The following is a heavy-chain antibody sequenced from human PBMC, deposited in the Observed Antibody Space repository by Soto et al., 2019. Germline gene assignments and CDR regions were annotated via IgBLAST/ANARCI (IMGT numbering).Heavy chain of an antibody. CDR1: GGSISSYY. D-gene: IGHD3-10*01. J-gene: IGHJ4*02. Sequence: SETLSLTCTVSGGSISSYYWSWIRQPPGKGLEWIGYIYYSGSTNYNPSLKSRVTISVDTSKNQFSLKLNSMTAADTAVYYCARHNYGSGSTYFDYWGQGTRVTVAS. CDR2: IYYSGST. V-gene: IGHV4-59*08. CDR3: ARHNYGSGSTYFDY.